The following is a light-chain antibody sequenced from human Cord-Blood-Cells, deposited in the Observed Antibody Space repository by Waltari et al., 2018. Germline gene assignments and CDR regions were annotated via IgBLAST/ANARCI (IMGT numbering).Light chain of an antibody. J-gene: IGKJ4*01. V-gene: IGKV1-12*01. CDR2: SAS. CDR1: PGISSW. CDR3: HQDNSFSLT. Sequence: IQITQFPSSVSASVGASATVTCRASPGISSWLAWYQQKPGKAPTRLIYSASSLQTAGPPGFSGSGAGTDFTLTISSRQHEDVATYYCHQDNSFSLTFGGGTKVEIK.